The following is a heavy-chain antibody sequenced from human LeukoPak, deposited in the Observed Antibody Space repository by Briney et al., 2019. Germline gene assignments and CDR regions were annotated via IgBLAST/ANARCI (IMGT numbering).Heavy chain of an antibody. J-gene: IGHJ6*03. D-gene: IGHD6-25*01. CDR1: GVSISSGSNY. Sequence: SETLSLTCSVSGVSISSGSNYWGWIRQPPGKGLEWIGEINHSGSTNYNPSLKSRVTISVDTSKNQFSLKLSSVTAADTAVYYCARDHIAATYYYYYYMDVWGKGTTVTVSS. CDR3: ARDHIAATYYYYYYMDV. CDR2: INHSGST. V-gene: IGHV4-39*07.